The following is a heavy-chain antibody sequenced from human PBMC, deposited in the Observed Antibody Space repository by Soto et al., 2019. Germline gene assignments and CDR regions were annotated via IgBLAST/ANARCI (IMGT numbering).Heavy chain of an antibody. CDR3: TRWPEY. V-gene: IGHV3-74*01. CDR1: GFSFSSDW. D-gene: IGHD5-12*01. Sequence: TGGSLRLSCATSGFSFSSDWMHWVRQAPGKGLVWVARVNGDGTTTNYADSVKGRFTISRDNAKNTLFLQMNSLRVEDTAVYYCTRWPEYWGQGTLVTVSS. CDR2: VNGDGTTT. J-gene: IGHJ4*02.